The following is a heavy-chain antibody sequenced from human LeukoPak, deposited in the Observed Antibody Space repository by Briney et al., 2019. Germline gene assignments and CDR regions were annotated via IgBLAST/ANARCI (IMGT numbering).Heavy chain of an antibody. D-gene: IGHD5-12*01. CDR2: IIPIFGTA. V-gene: IGHV1-69*05. CDR1: GYTFTSYD. Sequence: SVKVSCKASGYTFTSYDISWVRQAPGQGLEWMGRIIPIFGTANYVQKFQGRVTITTDESTSTAYMELSSLRSEDTAVYYCASLLPRARSGYDNGWAWVRNSAFDIWGQGTMVTVSS. CDR3: ASLLPRARSGYDNGWAWVRNSAFDI. J-gene: IGHJ3*02.